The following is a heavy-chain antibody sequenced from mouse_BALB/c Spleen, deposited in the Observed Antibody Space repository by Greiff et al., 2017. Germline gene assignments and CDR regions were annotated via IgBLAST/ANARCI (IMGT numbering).Heavy chain of an antibody. CDR1: GFTFSSFG. CDR2: ISSGSSTI. D-gene: IGHD2-1*01. V-gene: IGHV5-17*02. J-gene: IGHJ2*01. Sequence: EVQVVESGGGLVQPGGSRKLSCAASGFTFSSFGMHWVRQAPEKGLEWVAYISSGSSTIYYADTVKGRFTISRDNPKNTLFLQMTSLRSEDTAMYYCARHGNPFDYWGQGTTLTVSS. CDR3: ARHGNPFDY.